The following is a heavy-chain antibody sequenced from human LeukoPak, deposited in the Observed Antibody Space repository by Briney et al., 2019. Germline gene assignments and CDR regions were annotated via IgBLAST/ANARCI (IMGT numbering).Heavy chain of an antibody. V-gene: IGHV4-34*01. CDR1: GGSFSGYS. J-gene: IGHJ4*02. CDR2: INHSGST. Sequence: SETLSLTCAVYGGSFSGYSRSWIRQPPGKGLEWIGEINHSGSTKYNPSLKSRVTISVDTSKNQFSLKLSSVTAADTAVYYCARVSLNYDSSGYYYPSYYFDYWGQGTLVTVSS. D-gene: IGHD3-22*01. CDR3: ARVSLNYDSSGYYYPSYYFDY.